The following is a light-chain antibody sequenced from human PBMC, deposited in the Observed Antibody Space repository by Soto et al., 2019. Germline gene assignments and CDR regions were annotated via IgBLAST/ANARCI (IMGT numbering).Light chain of an antibody. CDR2: AAS. J-gene: IGKJ1*01. V-gene: IGKV1-39*01. Sequence: DIQMTQSPSSLSASVGDRVTITCRASQSISSYLDWYQQKPGKAPKLLIYAASSLQSGVPSRFHGSCSGTAFTLTISSLHLEDFATYYCQQTYGTPQTFGHGTMAEIK. CDR3: QQTYGTPQT. CDR1: QSISSY.